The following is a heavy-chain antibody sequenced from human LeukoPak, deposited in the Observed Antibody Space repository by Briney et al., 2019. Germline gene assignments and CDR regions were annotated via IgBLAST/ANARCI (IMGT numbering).Heavy chain of an antibody. CDR3: AKDLSKYYYDINGYSGPKDAFDI. Sequence: PGGSLRLSYAASGFTFSDHYMDWVRQAPGKGLEWVGRSRDKANSYTTEYAASVKGRFTISRDDSKNSVYLEMNSLKTEDTAVYYCAKDLSKYYYDINGYSGPKDAFDIWGQGALVTGSS. CDR1: GFTFSDHY. J-gene: IGHJ3*02. V-gene: IGHV3-72*01. D-gene: IGHD3-22*01. CDR2: SRDKANSYTT.